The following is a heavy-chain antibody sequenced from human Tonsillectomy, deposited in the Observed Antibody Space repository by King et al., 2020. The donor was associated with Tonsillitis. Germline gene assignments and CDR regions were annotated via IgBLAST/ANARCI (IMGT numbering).Heavy chain of an antibody. CDR1: GFTFSSCN. J-gene: IGHJ4*02. D-gene: IGHD3-3*01. V-gene: IGHV3-21*01. CDR3: TRDPGSGFY. Sequence: VQLVESGGGLVKPGGSLRLSCAASGFTFSSCNMNWVRQAPGKGLEWISSITTTSSSMFYADSVRGRFTISRDNAKNSLYLQMNSLRAEDTALYYCTRDPGSGFYWGQGTLVTVSS. CDR2: ITTTSSSM.